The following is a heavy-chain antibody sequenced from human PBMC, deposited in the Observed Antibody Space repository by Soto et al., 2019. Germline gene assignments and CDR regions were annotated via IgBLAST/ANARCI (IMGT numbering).Heavy chain of an antibody. V-gene: IGHV1-24*01. J-gene: IGHJ4*02. CDR3: ARDQAAAALIFDY. CDR2: FDPEDGET. Sequence: GSSVKVSCKVSEYTLTELSIHWVRQAPGKGLEWMGGFDPEDGETIYAQKFQGRVTMTRDTSASTAYMELSSLRSEDTAVYYCARDQAAAALIFDYWGQGTLVTVSS. CDR1: EYTLTELS. D-gene: IGHD6-13*01.